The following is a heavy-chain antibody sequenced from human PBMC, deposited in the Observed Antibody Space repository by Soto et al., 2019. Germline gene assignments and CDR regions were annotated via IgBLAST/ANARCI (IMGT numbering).Heavy chain of an antibody. V-gene: IGHV4-30-4*01. CDR3: ARTGWVTVVKEPTGFDP. J-gene: IGHJ5*02. D-gene: IGHD2-15*01. Sequence: SETLSLTCSVSGGSISSGDYHWSWIRQPPGKGLEWIGYIDYSGSTYYNPSLKGRVTISVDTSKNQFSLKLSSVTAADTAVYYCARTGWVTVVKEPTGFDPWGQRTLVTVSS. CDR1: GGSISSGDYH. CDR2: IDYSGST.